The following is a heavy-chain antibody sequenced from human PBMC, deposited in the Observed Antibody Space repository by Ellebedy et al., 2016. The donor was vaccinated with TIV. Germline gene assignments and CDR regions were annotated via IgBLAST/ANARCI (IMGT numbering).Heavy chain of an antibody. D-gene: IGHD3-16*01. V-gene: IGHV3-7*01. J-gene: IGHJ4*03. CDR1: GFSFITYA. CDR3: AVLISEDVWGTYRYVDH. Sequence: GGSLRLXCAASGFSFITYAMSWVRQAPGRGLEWVAQINPNGRQTFYVKSVRGRFTISRDNYKRSVSLQMDSLTAADTALYFCAVLISEDVWGTYRYVDHWGPGTLVSVSS. CDR2: INPNGRQT.